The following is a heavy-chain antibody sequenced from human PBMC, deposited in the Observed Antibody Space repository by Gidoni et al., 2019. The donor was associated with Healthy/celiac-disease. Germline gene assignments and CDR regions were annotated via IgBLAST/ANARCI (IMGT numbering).Heavy chain of an antibody. CDR3: ARGPGAGVEMATLEAFDY. Sequence: QVQLVQSGSELKKPGASVKVSCKASGYTFTSNAMNWVRQAPGQGLEGMGWINTNTGNPTYAKGFTGRFVLSLDTSVSTAYLQISSLKAEDTDVYYCARGPGAGVEMATLEAFDYWGQGTLVTVSS. D-gene: IGHD5-12*01. V-gene: IGHV7-4-1*02. CDR1: GYTFTSNA. J-gene: IGHJ4*02. CDR2: INTNTGNP.